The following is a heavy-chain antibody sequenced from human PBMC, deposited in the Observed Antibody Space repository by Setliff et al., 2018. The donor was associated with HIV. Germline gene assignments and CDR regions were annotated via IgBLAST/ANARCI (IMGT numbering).Heavy chain of an antibody. V-gene: IGHV4-34*01. D-gene: IGHD3-22*01. CDR1: GGSFSGYF. Sequence: NPSETLSLTCAVSGGSFSGYFWSWIRQTPGKGPEWIGEINHSGSTNYNPSLKSRITMSIDTSKNRFSLKMTSVTAADTAVYYCARTGEYYYDHWYFDVWGRGTLVTVSS. J-gene: IGHJ2*01. CDR3: ARTGEYYYDHWYFDV. CDR2: INHSGST.